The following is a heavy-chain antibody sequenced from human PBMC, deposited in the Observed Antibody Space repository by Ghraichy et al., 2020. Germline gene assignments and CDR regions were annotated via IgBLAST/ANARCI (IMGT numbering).Heavy chain of an antibody. CDR1: GFTFNGYS. CDR2: ITGSSRTK. D-gene: IGHD4-23*01. J-gene: IGHJ6*02. V-gene: IGHV3-48*02. CDR3: ARGSKVVRFDYYDDMDV. Sequence: GGSLRLSCVGSGFTFNGYSMNWVRQSPGKGLEWVSYITGSSRTKSYAASVKGRFTISRDNARTSLFMQMNSLREEDTAVYYCARGSKVVRFDYYDDMDVWGQGTMVTVSS.